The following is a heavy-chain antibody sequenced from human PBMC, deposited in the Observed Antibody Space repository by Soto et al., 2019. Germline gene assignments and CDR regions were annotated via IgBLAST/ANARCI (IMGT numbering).Heavy chain of an antibody. CDR3: ARDGEGVGATTFGSFDY. V-gene: IGHV4-59*01. J-gene: IGHJ4*02. CDR2: IYYSGST. Sequence: SETLSLTCTVSGGSISSYYWSWIRQPPGKGLEWIGYIYYSGSTNYNPSLKSRVTISVDTSKNQFSLKLSSVTAADTAVYYCARDGEGVGATTFGSFDYWGQGTLVTVSS. CDR1: GGSISSYY. D-gene: IGHD1-26*01.